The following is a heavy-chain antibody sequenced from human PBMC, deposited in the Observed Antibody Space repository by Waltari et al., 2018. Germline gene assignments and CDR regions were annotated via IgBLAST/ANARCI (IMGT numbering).Heavy chain of an antibody. Sequence: EVQLVESGGGLVQPGGYLRLSCAASGFTFSNNWMTWVRKAPGKGLDWVANKTQDGSETYSVESVKGRFTISRDNAKNSLYLQLNSLRADDTAVYYCTRGGDDSSWYWRNWGQGTLVTVSS. D-gene: IGHD6-13*01. CDR1: GFTFSNNW. J-gene: IGHJ4*02. CDR3: TRGGDDSSWYWRN. V-gene: IGHV3-7*01. CDR2: KTQDGSET.